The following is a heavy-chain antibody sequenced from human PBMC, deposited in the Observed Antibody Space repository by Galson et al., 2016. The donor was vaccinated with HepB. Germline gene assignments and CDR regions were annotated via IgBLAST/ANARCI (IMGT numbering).Heavy chain of an antibody. CDR3: ARRHSNHFDY. V-gene: IGHV3-48*02. J-gene: IGHJ4*02. Sequence: SLRLSCAASGSVFSDYSMNWVRQGPGKGLEWISYISGGNDALFYAESVQGRFIISRDNAKNSVYLHMSNMRDEDTAVYYCARRHSNHFDYWGQGTLVAVSS. CDR2: ISGGNDAL. CDR1: GSVFSDYS.